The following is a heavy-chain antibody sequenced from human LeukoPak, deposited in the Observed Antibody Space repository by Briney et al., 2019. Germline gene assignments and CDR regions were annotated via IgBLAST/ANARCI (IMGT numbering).Heavy chain of an antibody. CDR3: SSLKYSDL. J-gene: IGHJ2*01. Sequence: SETLSLTCAVYCGSLIGYFWSWIRQPPGKGLEWIGEINHSGSTNYNPSLKSRVTISVDTSKNQFSLKLSSVTAADTAVYYCSSLKYSDLWVRGTLVTVSS. V-gene: IGHV4-34*01. CDR1: CGSLIGYF. CDR2: INHSGST.